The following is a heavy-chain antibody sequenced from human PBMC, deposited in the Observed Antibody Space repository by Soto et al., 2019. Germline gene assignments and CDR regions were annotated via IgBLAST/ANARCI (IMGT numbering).Heavy chain of an antibody. CDR1: GGSISSGDYY. J-gene: IGHJ4*02. CDR2: IDYSGST. CDR3: AREAPGVGRFYFDY. Sequence: QVQLQESGPGLVKPSQTLSLTCTVSGGSISSGDYYWRWIRQPPGKALEWIGYIDYSGSTYYNPSLKSRVTISVDTSKNQFSLKLSSVTAADTAVYYCAREAPGVGRFYFDYWGQGTLVTVSS. D-gene: IGHD3-10*01. V-gene: IGHV4-30-4*01.